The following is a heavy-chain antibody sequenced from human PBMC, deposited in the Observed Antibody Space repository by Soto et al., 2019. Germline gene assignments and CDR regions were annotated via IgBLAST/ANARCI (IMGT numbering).Heavy chain of an antibody. V-gene: IGHV3-23*01. J-gene: IGHJ4*02. CDR1: GFTFSSYA. CDR2: ISGSGSTI. D-gene: IGHD3-22*01. CDR3: AKVFYYYDSSGYYYFDY. Sequence: GGSLRLSCAASGFTFSSYAVSWVRQAPGKGPEWISSISGSGSTIYYADSVKGRFTISRDNSKDTLYLQMSSLRAEDTAVYYCAKVFYYYDSSGYYYFDYWGQGTLVTVSS.